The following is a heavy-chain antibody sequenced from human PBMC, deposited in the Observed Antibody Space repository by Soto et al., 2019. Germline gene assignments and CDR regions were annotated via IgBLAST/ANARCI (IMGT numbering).Heavy chain of an antibody. V-gene: IGHV4-39*01. Sequence: SETLSLTCTVSGGSVSSSSYYWGWIRQPPGKGLEWIGSIYYSGSTYYNPSLKSRVTISVDTSKNQFSLKLSSVTAADTAVYYCARLNWEYYYDSSGYYYDYWGQGTLVTVSS. CDR1: GGSVSSSSYY. D-gene: IGHD3-22*01. CDR3: ARLNWEYYYDSSGYYYDY. J-gene: IGHJ4*02. CDR2: IYYSGST.